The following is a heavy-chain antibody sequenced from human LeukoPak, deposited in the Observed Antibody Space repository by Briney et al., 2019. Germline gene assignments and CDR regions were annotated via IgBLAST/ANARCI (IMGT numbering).Heavy chain of an antibody. J-gene: IGHJ4*02. Sequence: GGSLRLSCAASGFTFSSYSMNWVRQAPGKGLEWVSSISSSSSYIYYADSVMGRFTISRDNAKNSLYLQMNSLRAEDTAVYYCARDRSPGITMVRGVIKTTGLGYWGQGTLVTVSS. V-gene: IGHV3-21*01. CDR2: ISSSSSYI. CDR3: ARDRSPGITMVRGVIKTTGLGY. CDR1: GFTFSSYS. D-gene: IGHD3-10*01.